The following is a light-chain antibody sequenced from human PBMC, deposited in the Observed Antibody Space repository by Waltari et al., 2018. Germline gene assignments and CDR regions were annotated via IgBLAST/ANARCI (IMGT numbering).Light chain of an antibody. CDR3: QQSYTAPWT. Sequence: DIQMTQSPSSLSASVGDRVTLTCRASQPIVTYLNWYQQKPGKAPKLLIYAASSLQSGVPSRFSGSGSGTDFTLTINSLQPEDFATYFCQQSYTAPWTFGQGTQVEIK. CDR1: QPIVTY. CDR2: AAS. V-gene: IGKV1-39*01. J-gene: IGKJ1*01.